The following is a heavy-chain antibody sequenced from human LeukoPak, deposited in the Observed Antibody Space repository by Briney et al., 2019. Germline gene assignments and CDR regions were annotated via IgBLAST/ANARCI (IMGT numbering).Heavy chain of an antibody. CDR1: GFTFSNYW. D-gene: IGHD2-21*02. CDR2: KKPSGSEK. CDR3: ARDLDTYVVLTAYDTFDI. J-gene: IGHJ3*02. Sequence: GSLRLSCEGSGFTFSNYWMTWVRQAPEKGLEWVANKKPSGSEKHYADSVEGRFTISRGNAKNSLYLQMNSLRAEDTAVYYCARDLDTYVVLTAYDTFDIWGQGTMVTVSS. V-gene: IGHV3-7*01.